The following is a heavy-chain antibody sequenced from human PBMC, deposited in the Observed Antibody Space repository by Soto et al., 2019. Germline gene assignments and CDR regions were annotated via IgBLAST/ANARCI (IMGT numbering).Heavy chain of an antibody. D-gene: IGHD3-10*01. Sequence: QVQLQESGPGLVKPSETLSLTCSVSGGSISSYYWSWIRQPPGQGLEWIGYIYYSGSTNYNPSLKSRGTRPVDTSKNQCSLKLSSVTGVDTAVYYCARDPIPYYYASGSSPFGMDVWGQGTTVTVAS. CDR3: ARDPIPYYYASGSSPFGMDV. CDR1: GGSISSYY. CDR2: IYYSGST. J-gene: IGHJ6*02. V-gene: IGHV4-59*01.